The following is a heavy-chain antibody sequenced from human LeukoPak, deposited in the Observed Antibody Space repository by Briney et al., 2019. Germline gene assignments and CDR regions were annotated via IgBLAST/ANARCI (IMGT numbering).Heavy chain of an antibody. CDR3: ARGGGGDNDY. CDR2: IYYSGIT. CDR1: GGSISGHY. D-gene: IGHD2-21*01. V-gene: IGHV4-59*08. Sequence: SETLSLTCSVSGGSISGHYWSWIRQPPGKGLEWIGYIYYSGITSYNPSLKSRVTISVDTSKNQFSLKLSSVTAADTAVYYCARGGGGDNDYWGQGTLVTVSS. J-gene: IGHJ4*02.